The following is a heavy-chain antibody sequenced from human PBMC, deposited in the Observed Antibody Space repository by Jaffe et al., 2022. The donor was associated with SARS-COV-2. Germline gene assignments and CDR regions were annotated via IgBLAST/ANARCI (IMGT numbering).Heavy chain of an antibody. CDR1: GFTFDDYA. Sequence: EVQLVEFGGGLVQPGRSLRLSCAASGFTFDDYAMHWVRQAPGKGLEWVSSISWSSGSIGYADSVKGRFTISRDNAKNSLYLQMNSLRAEDTAFYYCAKDLRSSTPMGMDVWGQGTTVTVSS. CDR3: AKDLRSSTPMGMDV. CDR2: ISWSSGSI. D-gene: IGHD2-2*01. J-gene: IGHJ6*02. V-gene: IGHV3-9*01.